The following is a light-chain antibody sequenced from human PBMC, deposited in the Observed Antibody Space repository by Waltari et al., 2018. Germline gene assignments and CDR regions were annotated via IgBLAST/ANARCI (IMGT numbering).Light chain of an antibody. CDR3: LQALQTPIT. Sequence: DIVMTQSPLSLPVTPGEPASISCRSSQSLLNTNGYHYVDWYLQKPGQSPQRLIHLVSNRASGVSDMFRGSGSGTDFTLKINRGEAEDVGVYYCLQALQTPITFGQGTRLEIK. V-gene: IGKV2-28*01. CDR1: QSLLNTNGYHY. J-gene: IGKJ5*01. CDR2: LVS.